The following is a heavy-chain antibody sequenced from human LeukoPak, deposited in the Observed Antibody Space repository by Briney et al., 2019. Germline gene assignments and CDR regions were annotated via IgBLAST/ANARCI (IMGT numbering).Heavy chain of an antibody. Sequence: PGGSLTLSCAASGFTFSSYTMSWVRQAPGKGPEWVSAISGSGSSTVYADSVKGRFAISRDNSKNTLWMQMNSLRVEDTAVYYCAQVGGWGTMVTSPNYWGQGTVVTVSS. J-gene: IGHJ4*02. V-gene: IGHV3-23*01. D-gene: IGHD4-17*01. CDR3: AQVGGWGTMVTSPNY. CDR1: GFTFSSYT. CDR2: ISGSGSST.